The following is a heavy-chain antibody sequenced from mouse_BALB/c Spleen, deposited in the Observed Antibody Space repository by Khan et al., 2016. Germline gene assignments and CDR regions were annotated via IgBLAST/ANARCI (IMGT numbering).Heavy chain of an antibody. CDR1: GYTFTDYS. Sequence: QIQLVQSGPELKKPGETVKISCKASGYTFTDYSMHWVKQAPGKGLKWMGWINTETGEPTYADDFKGRFAFSLETSASTAYLQINNLKHEDTATYFCARLRWLLPYWYFDVWGAGTTVTVSS. V-gene: IGHV9-2-1*01. CDR3: ARLRWLLPYWYFDV. J-gene: IGHJ1*01. CDR2: INTETGEP. D-gene: IGHD2-3*01.